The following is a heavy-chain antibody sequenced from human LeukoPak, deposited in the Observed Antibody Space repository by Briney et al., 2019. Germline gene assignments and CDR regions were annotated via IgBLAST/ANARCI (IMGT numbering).Heavy chain of an antibody. J-gene: IGHJ5*02. CDR2: INHSGST. V-gene: IGHV4-39*07. CDR1: GGSISSSSYY. Sequence: SETLTLTCTVSGGSISSSSYYWGWIRQPPGKGLEWIGEINHSGSTNYNPSLKSRVTISVDTSKNQFSLKLSSVTAADTAVYYCARLVGPRSPAWGQGTLVTVSS. CDR3: ARLVGPRSPA. D-gene: IGHD2-2*01.